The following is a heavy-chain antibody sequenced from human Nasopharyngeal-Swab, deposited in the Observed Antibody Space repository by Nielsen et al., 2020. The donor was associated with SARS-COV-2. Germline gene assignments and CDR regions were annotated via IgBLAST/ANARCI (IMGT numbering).Heavy chain of an antibody. D-gene: IGHD3-10*01. V-gene: IGHV3-23*01. CDR1: GFTFSSYA. CDR2: ISGSGGST. Sequence: GGSLRLSCAASGFTFSSYAMSWVRQAPGKGLEWVSAISGSGGSTYYADSVKGRFTISRDNAKNSLYLQMNSLRAEDTAVYYCARDKSGLLWFGELSPWGQGTLVTVSS. J-gene: IGHJ5*02. CDR3: ARDKSGLLWFGELSP.